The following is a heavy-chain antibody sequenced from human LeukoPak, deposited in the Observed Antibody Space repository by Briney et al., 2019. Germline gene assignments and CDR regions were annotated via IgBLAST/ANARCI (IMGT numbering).Heavy chain of an antibody. CDR1: GCTFIAHY. J-gene: IGHJ4*02. CDR2: INPNGGGT. V-gene: IGHV1-2*02. D-gene: IGHD5-18*01. CDR3: ARDMEFRGHTYGSLDY. Sequence: GASVKVSCKASGCTFIAHYIQWVRQAPGQGLEWLGWINPNGGGTKYAQKFQGRVTMTRDTSMRTVYMELSRLRSDDTAVYYCARDMEFRGHTYGSLDYWGQGSLVTVSS.